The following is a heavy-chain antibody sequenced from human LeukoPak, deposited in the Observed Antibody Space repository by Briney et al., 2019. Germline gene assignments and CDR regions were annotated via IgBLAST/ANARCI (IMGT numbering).Heavy chain of an antibody. J-gene: IGHJ4*02. CDR1: GFTFSSYE. CDR3: ARDLPSYGSGTFDY. D-gene: IGHD3-10*01. Sequence: GGSLRLSCAASGFTFSSYEMNWVRQAPGKGLEWVSYISSSGSTIYYADSVKGRFTISGDNAKNSLYLQMNSLRAEDTAVYYCARDLPSYGSGTFDYWGQGTLVTVSS. V-gene: IGHV3-48*03. CDR2: ISSSGSTI.